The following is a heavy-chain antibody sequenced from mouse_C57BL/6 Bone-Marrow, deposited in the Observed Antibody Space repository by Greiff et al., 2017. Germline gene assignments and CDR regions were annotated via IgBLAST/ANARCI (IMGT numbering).Heavy chain of an antibody. D-gene: IGHD2-4*01. CDR1: GYTFTSYW. Sequence: QVQPQQPGAELVKPGASVKMFCKASGYTFTSYWITWVKQKPGQGLEWIGDIYPCSGSTNYNEKFKSKATLTVDTSSSTAYMQLSSTTSADSAVYYCAGEDQGLRGYFDDWGKGTTVTVSS. V-gene: IGHV1-55*01. J-gene: IGHJ1*03. CDR3: AGEDQGLRGYFDD. CDR2: IYPCSGST.